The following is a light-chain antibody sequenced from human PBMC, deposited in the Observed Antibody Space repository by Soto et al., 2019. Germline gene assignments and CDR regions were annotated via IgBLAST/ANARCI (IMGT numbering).Light chain of an antibody. CDR2: GAS. Sequence: EIVMTQSPATLSVSPGERATLSCRASQSVSSNLAWYQQKPGQAPRLLIYGASTRATGIPARFSGSGSGTEFTRTSSCLQSEDFAVYYCQQYNNWPLTVGGGTKVEIK. V-gene: IGKV3-15*01. CDR3: QQYNNWPLT. J-gene: IGKJ4*01. CDR1: QSVSSN.